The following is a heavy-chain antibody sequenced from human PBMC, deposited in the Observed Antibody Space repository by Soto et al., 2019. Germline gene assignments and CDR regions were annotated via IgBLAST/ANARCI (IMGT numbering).Heavy chain of an antibody. CDR1: GGSFSGYY. CDR2: INHSGST. J-gene: IGHJ4*02. V-gene: IGHV4-34*01. D-gene: IGHD5-18*01. CDR3: ARARFYSYGSYDY. Sequence: SETLSLTCAVYGGSFSGYYWSWILQPPGKGLEWIGEINHSGSTNYNPSLKSRVTISVDTSKNQFPLMLSSVSAADTAVYYCARARFYSYGSYDYWGQGTLVTVAS.